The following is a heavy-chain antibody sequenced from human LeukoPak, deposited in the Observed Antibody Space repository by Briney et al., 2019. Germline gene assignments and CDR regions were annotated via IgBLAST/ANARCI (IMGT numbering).Heavy chain of an antibody. CDR3: AREMYSGSYLSYFDY. J-gene: IGHJ4*02. V-gene: IGHV4-34*01. D-gene: IGHD1-26*01. CDR2: INHSGST. Sequence: PSETLSLTCAIYGGSFSGYYWSWIRQPPGKGLEWIGEINHSGSTNYNPSLKSRVTISVDTSKNQFSLELSSVTAADTAVYYCAREMYSGSYLSYFDYWGQGTLVTVSS. CDR1: GGSFSGYY.